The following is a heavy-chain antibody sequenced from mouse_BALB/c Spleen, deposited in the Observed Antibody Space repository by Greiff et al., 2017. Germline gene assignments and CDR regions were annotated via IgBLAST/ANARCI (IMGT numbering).Heavy chain of an antibody. CDR3: ARERDYYGSKAWFAY. CDR1: GFTFSSYA. V-gene: IGHV5-6-5*01. D-gene: IGHD1-1*01. Sequence: EVKVVESGGGLVKPGGSLKLSCAASGFTFSSYAMSWVRQTPEKRLEWVASISSGGSTYYPDSVKGRFTISRDNARNILYLQMSSLRSEDTAMYYCARERDYYGSKAWFAYWGQGTLVTVSA. J-gene: IGHJ3*01. CDR2: ISSGGST.